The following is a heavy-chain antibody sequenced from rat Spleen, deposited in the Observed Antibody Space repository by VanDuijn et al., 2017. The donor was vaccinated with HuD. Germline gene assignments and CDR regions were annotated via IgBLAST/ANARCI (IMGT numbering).Heavy chain of an antibody. CDR2: MWSDGDT. D-gene: IGHD1-1*01. V-gene: IGHV2-34*01. CDR1: GFSLTSFS. CDR3: ARDPVFDSGDYIMDA. Sequence: QVQLKESGPGLVQPSETLSLTCPVSGFSLTSFSVSWVRQSSGRGPAWMGRMWSDGDTTYNSTLKSRLSISRDTSKNQVFLKMNSLQTDDTGTYYCARDPVFDSGDYIMDAWGQGTLVTVSS. J-gene: IGHJ3*01.